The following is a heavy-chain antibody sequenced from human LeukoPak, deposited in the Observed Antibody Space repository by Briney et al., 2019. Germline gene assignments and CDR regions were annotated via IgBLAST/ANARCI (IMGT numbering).Heavy chain of an antibody. D-gene: IGHD7-27*01. V-gene: IGHV4-39*07. CDR1: GGSISSSSYY. J-gene: IGHJ4*02. Sequence: SETLSLTCTVSGGSISSSSYYWGWIRQPPGKGLEYIGGIYYSGSPYYSPSLKSRVTISVDTSKNQFSLKLSSVTAADTAVYYCARGANWGSPDYWGQGTLVTVSS. CDR3: ARGANWGSPDY. CDR2: IYYSGSP.